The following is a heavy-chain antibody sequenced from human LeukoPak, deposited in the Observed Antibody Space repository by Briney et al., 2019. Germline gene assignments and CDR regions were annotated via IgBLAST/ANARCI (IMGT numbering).Heavy chain of an antibody. CDR3: GKIPQMATIARSRYYFDY. Sequence: GGTLRLSCAASGFTFSSYGMSWVRQAPGKGLEWVSAISGSGGSTYYADSVKGRFTISRDNSKNTLYLQMNSLRAEDTAVYYCGKIPQMATIARSRYYFDYWGQGTLVTVSS. D-gene: IGHD5-24*01. V-gene: IGHV3-23*01. CDR1: GFTFSSYG. CDR2: ISGSGGST. J-gene: IGHJ4*02.